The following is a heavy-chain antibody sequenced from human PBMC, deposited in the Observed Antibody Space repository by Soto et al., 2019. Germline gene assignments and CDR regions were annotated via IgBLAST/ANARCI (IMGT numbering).Heavy chain of an antibody. CDR3: ARDKDYFDTSGYFPDAFEI. Sequence: QVQLQESGPGLVKPSQTLSLTCTVSGASISSGDYYWSWIRQPLGKGLEWMGYIFYSGSGSTYYNPSLKSRITMSVDTSKNQFYMKLSSVTVADTAVYYCARDKDYFDTSGYFPDAFEIWGQGTMVSVSS. CDR1: GASISSGDYY. J-gene: IGHJ3*02. V-gene: IGHV4-30-4*01. D-gene: IGHD3-22*01. CDR2: IFYSGSGST.